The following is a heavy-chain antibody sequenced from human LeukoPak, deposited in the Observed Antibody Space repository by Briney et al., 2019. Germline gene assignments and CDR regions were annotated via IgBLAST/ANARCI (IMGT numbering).Heavy chain of an antibody. CDR1: GFTFSNAW. D-gene: IGHD1-26*01. J-gene: IGHJ6*02. Sequence: GGSLRLSCAASGFTFSNAWMSWVRQAPGKGLEWVGRIKSKTDGGTTDYAAPVKGRFTISRDDSKNTLCLQMNSLKTEDTAVYYCTTTSGGLVVGATTSYYYYGMDVWGQGTTVTVSS. CDR3: TTTSGGLVVGATTSYYYYGMDV. CDR2: IKSKTDGGTT. V-gene: IGHV3-15*01.